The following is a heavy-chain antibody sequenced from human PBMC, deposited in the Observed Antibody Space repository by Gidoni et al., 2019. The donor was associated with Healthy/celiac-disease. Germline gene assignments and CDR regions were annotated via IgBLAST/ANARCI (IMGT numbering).Heavy chain of an antibody. D-gene: IGHD2-2*01. Sequence: EVQLVESGGGLVQPGGSLRLSCAASGFTFSSYSMNWVRQAPGKGLEWVSYISSSSSTIYYADSVKGRFTISRDNAKNSLYLQMNSLRAEDTAVYYCASTYCSSTSCFSDAFDIWGQGTMVTVSS. V-gene: IGHV3-48*01. CDR2: ISSSSSTI. J-gene: IGHJ3*02. CDR1: GFTFSSYS. CDR3: ASTYCSSTSCFSDAFDI.